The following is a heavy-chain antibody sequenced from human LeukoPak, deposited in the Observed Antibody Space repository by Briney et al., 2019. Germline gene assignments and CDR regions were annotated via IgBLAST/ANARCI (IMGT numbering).Heavy chain of an antibody. CDR1: GASISSGGYY. V-gene: IGHV4-31*11. Sequence: SSQTLSLTCAVSGASISSGGYYWSWIRQHPGKGLEWIVYIYYSGSTYYNPSLTSRVTMSAYTSKNQLSLNLTSVTAADTAVYYCARTLGTSARGFYFDSWGQGTLVTVSS. CDR2: IYYSGST. J-gene: IGHJ4*02. CDR3: ARTLGTSARGFYFDS. D-gene: IGHD1-26*01.